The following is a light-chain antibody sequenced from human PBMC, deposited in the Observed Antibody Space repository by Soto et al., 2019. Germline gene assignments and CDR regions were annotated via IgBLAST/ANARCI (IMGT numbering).Light chain of an antibody. J-gene: IGKJ4*01. CDR1: QSVSSY. CDR3: QQRSNWPPLT. CDR2: DAS. V-gene: IGKV3-11*01. Sequence: EIVLTQSPATLSLSPGERATLSCRASQSVSSYLAWYQQKPSQAPRLLIYDASNRATGIPARFSGSGSGTNFTLTISSLEPEDFAVYYCQQRSNWPPLTFGGGTKV.